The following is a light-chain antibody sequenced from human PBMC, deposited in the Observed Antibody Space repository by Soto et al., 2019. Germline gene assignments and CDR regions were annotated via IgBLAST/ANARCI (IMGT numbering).Light chain of an antibody. Sequence: QSVLTQSSSASASLGSSVKLTCTLSSGHSSYIIAWHQQQPGKAPRYLMKLEDTGIYNKGSGVPDRFSGSSSGADRYLTISNLQFEDEADYYCETWDRNTVAFGGGTKLTVL. J-gene: IGLJ2*01. V-gene: IGLV4-60*02. CDR2: LEDTGIY. CDR3: ETWDRNTVA. CDR1: SGHSSYI.